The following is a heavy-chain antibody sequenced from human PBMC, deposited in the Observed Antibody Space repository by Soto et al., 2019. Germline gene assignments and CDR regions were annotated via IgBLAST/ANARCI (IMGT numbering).Heavy chain of an antibody. CDR2: ISWDGGST. V-gene: IGHV3-43*01. CDR1: GFTFDDYT. CDR3: AKDISYGGKSGWLDP. Sequence: PGGSLRLSCAASGFTFDDYTMHWVRQAPGKGLEWVSLISWDGGSTYYADSVKGRFTISRDNSKNSLYLQMNSLRTEDTALYYCAKDISYGGKSGWLDPWGQGTLVTVSS. J-gene: IGHJ5*02. D-gene: IGHD4-17*01.